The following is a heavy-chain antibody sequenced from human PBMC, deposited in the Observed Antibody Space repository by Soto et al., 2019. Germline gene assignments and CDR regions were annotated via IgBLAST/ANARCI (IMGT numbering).Heavy chain of an antibody. CDR2: IYHSGST. J-gene: IGHJ4*02. Sequence: QLRLQESGSGLVKPSQTLSLTCAVSGGSISSGGYSWRWIRQPPGKGLAWIGYIYHSGSTYYNPALKRRVTISVDRAKNQFSLKLSSVTAADTAVYYCAAGGGLPRYYWGQGTLVTVSS. V-gene: IGHV4-30-2*01. CDR3: AAGGGLPRYY. D-gene: IGHD5-12*01. CDR1: GGSISSGGYS.